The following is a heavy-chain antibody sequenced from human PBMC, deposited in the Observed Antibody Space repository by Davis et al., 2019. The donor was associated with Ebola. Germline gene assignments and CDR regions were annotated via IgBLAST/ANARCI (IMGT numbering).Heavy chain of an antibody. CDR1: GFTFTTYA. CDR2: ISGNSGST. CDR3: AKASGRFLTATSTFDY. V-gene: IGHV3-23*01. Sequence: PGGSLRLSCAASGFTFTTYAMNWVRQAPGKGLEWVSVISGNSGSTYHADSVKGRFTIPRDNSKTMLYLQMNSLRAEDTAVYYCAKASGRFLTATSTFDYWGQGTLVTVSS. D-gene: IGHD2-21*02. J-gene: IGHJ4*02.